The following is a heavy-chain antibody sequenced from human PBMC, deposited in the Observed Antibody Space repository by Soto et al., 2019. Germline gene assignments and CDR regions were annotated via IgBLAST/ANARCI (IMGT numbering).Heavy chain of an antibody. CDR1: GGPITTTTW. CDR2: LHHDGTT. CDR3: ATQTISYTWGV. D-gene: IGHD3-16*01. V-gene: IGHV4-4*02. Sequence: QVQLQESGPGLVKPSETLSLTCAVSGGPITTTTWWAWVRLPPGKGLEWFGELHHDGTTNYNPSLESRITMSLDKSNNHFSLKLTSVTAADTAIYYCATQTISYTWGVWGRGTTVTVSS. J-gene: IGHJ6*02.